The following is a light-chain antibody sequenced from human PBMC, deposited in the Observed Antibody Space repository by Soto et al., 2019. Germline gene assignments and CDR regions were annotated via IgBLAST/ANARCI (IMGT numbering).Light chain of an antibody. CDR1: QSVSSSS. CDR2: GAS. V-gene: IGKV3-20*01. J-gene: IGKJ4*01. CDR3: QQYGSSSLT. Sequence: EIVLPQSPGTLSLSPGERATLSCRASQSVSSSSLAWYQQKPGQAPRLLIYGASSRATGIPDRFSGSGSGTDFTLTISRLEAEDFAVYYCQQYGSSSLTICGGTKVEIK.